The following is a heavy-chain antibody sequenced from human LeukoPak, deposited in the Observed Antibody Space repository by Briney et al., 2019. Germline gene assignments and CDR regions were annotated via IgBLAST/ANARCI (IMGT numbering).Heavy chain of an antibody. J-gene: IGHJ4*02. D-gene: IGHD3-10*01. CDR2: IDPNTGGT. V-gene: IGHV1-2*02. CDR1: GYTFTGYY. CDR3: ARDGSITLLRGYFDY. Sequence: ASVKVSCKASGYTFTGYYMHWVRQAPGQGLEWMGWIDPNTGGTNYAQKFQDRVTMTSDTSISTAYMELSRLRSDDTAVYYCARDGSITLLRGYFDYWGQGTLVTVSS.